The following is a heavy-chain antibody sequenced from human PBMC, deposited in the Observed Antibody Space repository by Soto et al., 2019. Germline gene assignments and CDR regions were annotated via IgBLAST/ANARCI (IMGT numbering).Heavy chain of an antibody. CDR2: VYSGGAT. D-gene: IGHD3-10*01. V-gene: IGHV3-53*02. CDR3: ARVPGRL. Sequence: QLVETGGGLIQPGTSLTLSCAASGFSVSRNYMTWVRQAPGKGLAWVSFVYSGGATFYAASVKGRFILSRDDSQNTRYLQLNNLRAEDTAVYYCARVPGRLWGRGTLVTVAS. CDR1: GFSVSRNY. J-gene: IGHJ4*02.